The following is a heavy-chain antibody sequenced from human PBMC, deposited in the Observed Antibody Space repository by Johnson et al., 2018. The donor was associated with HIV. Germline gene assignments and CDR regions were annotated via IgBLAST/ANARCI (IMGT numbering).Heavy chain of an antibody. CDR2: ISYDGSNK. J-gene: IGHJ3*02. Sequence: QVQLVESGGGLVKPGGSLRLSCAASGFTFSAYYMSWIRQAPGKGLEWVAVISYDGSNKYYADSVKGRFTISRDNSKNTLYLQMNSLRAEDTAVYYCARELEFGDLRKNDAFDIWGQGTMVTVSS. CDR1: GFTFSAYY. V-gene: IGHV3-30-3*01. CDR3: ARELEFGDLRKNDAFDI. D-gene: IGHD4-17*01.